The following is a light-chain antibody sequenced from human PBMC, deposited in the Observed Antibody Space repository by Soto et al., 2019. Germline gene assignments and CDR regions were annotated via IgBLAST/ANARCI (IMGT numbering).Light chain of an antibody. CDR2: DVS. J-gene: IGLJ3*02. Sequence: QSALTQPRSVSGSPGQSVTISCTGTSSDVGGYNYVSWYQQHPGKAPKLMIYDVSKRPSGVPDRFSGSKSGNTASLTISGLQAEDEADYYCCSYAGRYTSGVFGGGTELTVL. CDR3: CSYAGRYTSGV. CDR1: SSDVGGYNY. V-gene: IGLV2-11*01.